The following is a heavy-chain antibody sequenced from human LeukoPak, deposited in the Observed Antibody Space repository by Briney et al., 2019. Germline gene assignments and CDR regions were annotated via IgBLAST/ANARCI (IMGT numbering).Heavy chain of an antibody. J-gene: IGHJ1*01. CDR1: GYTFTGNY. CDR2: INPNSGGT. V-gene: IGHV1-2*02. CDR3: ASTYSATAEYFQH. Sequence: ASVKVSCKASGYTFTGNYMHWVRQAPGQGLEWMGWINPNSGGTNYAQKFQGRVTMTRDTSINTAYMELTSLRSDDTAVYYCASTYSATAEYFQHWGQGTLLTVSS. D-gene: IGHD2-21*01.